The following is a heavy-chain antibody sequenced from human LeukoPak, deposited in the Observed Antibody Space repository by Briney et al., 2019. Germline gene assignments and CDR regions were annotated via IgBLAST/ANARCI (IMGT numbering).Heavy chain of an antibody. J-gene: IGHJ4*02. CDR1: GGSISSSSYY. D-gene: IGHD6-19*01. V-gene: IGHV4-61*01. Sequence: SETLSLTCTVSGGSISSSSYYWSWIRQPPGKGLEWIGYIYYSGSTNYNPSLKSRVTISVDTSKNQFSLKLSSVTAADTAVYYCARDWTSGWYFDYWGQGTLVTVSS. CDR3: ARDWTSGWYFDY. CDR2: IYYSGST.